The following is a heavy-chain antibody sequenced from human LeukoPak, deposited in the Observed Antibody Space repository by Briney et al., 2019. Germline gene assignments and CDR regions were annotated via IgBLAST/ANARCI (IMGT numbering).Heavy chain of an antibody. CDR3: TNMTAGHDY. CDR2: INHSGYT. D-gene: IGHD2-21*02. J-gene: IGHJ4*02. Sequence: PSETLSLTCAVSGVSFDDYYWSWVRQTPGKGLEWVGEINHSGYTNDSPSLKSRVTLSIDTSRKQFSLNLRSVTVADTGIYYCTNMTAGHDYWGQGTLVTVSS. CDR1: GVSFDDYY. V-gene: IGHV4-34*01.